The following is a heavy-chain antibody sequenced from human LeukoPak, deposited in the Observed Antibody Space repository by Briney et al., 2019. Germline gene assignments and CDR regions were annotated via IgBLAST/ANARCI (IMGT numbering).Heavy chain of an antibody. CDR2: INHSGST. Sequence: SETLSLTCAVYGGSFSGYYWSWIRQPPGKGLEWIGEINHSGSTNYNPSLKSRVTISVDTSKNQFSLKLSSVTAADTAVYYCATRYYYDSSGYQIFDYWGQGTLVTVSS. CDR3: ATRYYYDSSGYQIFDY. J-gene: IGHJ4*02. CDR1: GGSFSGYY. D-gene: IGHD3-22*01. V-gene: IGHV4-34*01.